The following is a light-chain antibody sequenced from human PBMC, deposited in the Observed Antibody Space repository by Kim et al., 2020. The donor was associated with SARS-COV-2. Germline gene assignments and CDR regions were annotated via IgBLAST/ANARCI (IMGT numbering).Light chain of an antibody. Sequence: EIVMTQSPVTLSVSPGERVTLSCRASENVGRFLAWYQQKPGQAPRLLIYTASTRATGVPARFSGSGSGTEFTVTISSLQSEDFAVYYCQQHNKWPLTFGGGTKLEI. J-gene: IGKJ4*01. CDR2: TAS. CDR3: QQHNKWPLT. CDR1: ENVGRF. V-gene: IGKV3-15*01.